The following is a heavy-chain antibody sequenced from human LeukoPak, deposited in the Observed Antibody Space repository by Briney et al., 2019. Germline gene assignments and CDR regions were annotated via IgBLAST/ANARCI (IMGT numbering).Heavy chain of an antibody. J-gene: IGHJ4*02. V-gene: IGHV3-23*01. CDR2: ITTSDGNT. CDR1: GFTFSSYT. CDR3: VKDPFYGGNPLYYFDY. D-gene: IGHD4-23*01. Sequence: GGSLRLSCAASGFTFSSYTMSWVRQAPGKGLEWVSTITTSDGNTYYADSVKGRFTVSRDNSKNTLYLQMSSLRVEDTAVYYCVKDPFYGGNPLYYFDYWGQGTLVAVSS.